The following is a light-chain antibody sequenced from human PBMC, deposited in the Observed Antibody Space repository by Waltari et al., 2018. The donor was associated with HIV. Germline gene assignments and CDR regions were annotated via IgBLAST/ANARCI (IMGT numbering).Light chain of an antibody. CDR2: ENN. Sequence: QSVLTQPPPVSAAPGQMVTIPCTGSSPKFGDNFVTWYQRLPGTAPKLLIYENNQRAAGIPDRFSGCTSGTSATLGITGLQTGDEANYYCGTWDSSLGATPVFGGGTKLTVL. CDR3: GTWDSSLGATPV. CDR1: SPKFGDNF. J-gene: IGLJ2*01. V-gene: IGLV1-51*01.